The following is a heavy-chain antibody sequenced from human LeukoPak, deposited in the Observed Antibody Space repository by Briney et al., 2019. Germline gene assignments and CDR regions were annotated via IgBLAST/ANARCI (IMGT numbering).Heavy chain of an antibody. CDR3: ARAGYCSSTSCYRGWGFDY. CDR2: ISAYNGNT. V-gene: IGHV1-18*01. J-gene: IGHJ4*02. D-gene: IGHD2-2*03. CDR1: GYTFTSYG. Sequence: GASVKVSCKASGYTFTSYGISWVRQAPGQGLEWMGWISAYNGNTNYAQKLQGRVTMTTDTSTSTAYMELRSLRSDDTAVYYCARAGYCSSTSCYRGWGFDYWGQGTLVTVSS.